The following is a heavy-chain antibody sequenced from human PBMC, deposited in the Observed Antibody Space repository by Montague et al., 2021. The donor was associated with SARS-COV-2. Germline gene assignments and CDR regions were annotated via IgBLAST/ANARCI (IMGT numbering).Heavy chain of an antibody. Sequence: SETLSLTCSVSGGSVSSYHWVWIRQPPGKGLEWIGYVSYRGSTNYNLSLKGRVTISLDTSKNRFSLRVTSVTAADTAVYYCARDVRYYYDQWGQGILVTVSS. CDR2: VSYRGST. D-gene: IGHD3-10*01. CDR1: GGSVSSYH. J-gene: IGHJ4*02. CDR3: ARDVRYYYDQ. V-gene: IGHV4-59*02.